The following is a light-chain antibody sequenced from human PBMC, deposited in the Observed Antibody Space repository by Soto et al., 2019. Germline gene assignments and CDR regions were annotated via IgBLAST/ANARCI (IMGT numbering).Light chain of an antibody. CDR3: QQYNNWPLT. CDR2: GAS. J-gene: IGKJ4*01. V-gene: IGKV3-15*01. CDR1: QSVSSN. Sequence: EIVMTQSPATLSVSPGERATLSCRASQSVSSNLAWYQKKTGQAPRLLLYGASTRATGIPTRFSGSWSGTEFTLTISSLQSEDFAVYYCQQYNNWPLTFGGGTKVEIK.